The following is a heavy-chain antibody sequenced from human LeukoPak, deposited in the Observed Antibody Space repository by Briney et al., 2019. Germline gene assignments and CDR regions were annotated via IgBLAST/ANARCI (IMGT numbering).Heavy chain of an antibody. J-gene: IGHJ4*02. CDR2: ISRSSTYI. V-gene: IGHV3-21*01. CDR1: GFSFGDYG. D-gene: IGHD6-19*01. CDR3: ARDSSGWASGYYFDF. Sequence: GESLRLSCTAPGFSFGDYGLSWVRQAPGKGLEWVSSISRSSTYIYYADSLKGRFTISRDNAKNSLYLQMNSLRAEDTAVYYCARDSSGWASGYYFDFWGQGTLVTVSS.